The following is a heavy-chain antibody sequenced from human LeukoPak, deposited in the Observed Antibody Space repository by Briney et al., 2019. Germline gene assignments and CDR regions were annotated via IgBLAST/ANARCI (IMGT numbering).Heavy chain of an antibody. CDR1: GGSFSGYY. D-gene: IGHD3-22*01. CDR2: INHSGST. J-gene: IGHJ4*02. V-gene: IGHV4-34*01. CDR3: AGTTMIVAYAPYDY. Sequence: PSETLSLTCAVYGGSFSGYYWSWIRQPPGKGLEWIGEINHSGSTNYNPSLKSRVTISVDTSKNQFSLKLSSVTAADTAVYYCAGTTMIVAYAPYDYWGQGTLVTVSS.